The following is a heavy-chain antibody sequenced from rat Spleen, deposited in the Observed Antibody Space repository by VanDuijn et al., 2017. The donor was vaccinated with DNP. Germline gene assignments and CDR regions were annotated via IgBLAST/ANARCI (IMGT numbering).Heavy chain of an antibody. D-gene: IGHD4-3*01. Sequence: EVQLEESGGGLVQPGRSLKLSCAASGFTFSDYYMAWVRQAPTKGLEWVAYIGSDGYAPYYGDSVKGRFTISRYNTKSTLYLQMNSLRSEDMATYYCVRWNSGHFDYWGQGVMVTVSS. V-gene: IGHV5-22*01. J-gene: IGHJ2*01. CDR2: IGSDGYAP. CDR3: VRWNSGHFDY. CDR1: GFTFSDYY.